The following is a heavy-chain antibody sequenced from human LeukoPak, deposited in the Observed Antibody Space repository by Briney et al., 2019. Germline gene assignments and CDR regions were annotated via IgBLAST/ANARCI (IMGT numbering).Heavy chain of an antibody. CDR1: GFTNVW. CDR3: TFEDQGGFDY. Sequence: GGSLRLSCAASGFTNVWMSWVRQAPGKGLEWVGRIKSKTEDGTTDYAAPVKGRFTISRDDSKSTLYLQMNSLKTENTAVYYCTFEDQGGFDYGGQGTLVTVSS. J-gene: IGHJ4*02. CDR2: IKSKTEDGTT. V-gene: IGHV3-15*01. D-gene: IGHD1-26*01.